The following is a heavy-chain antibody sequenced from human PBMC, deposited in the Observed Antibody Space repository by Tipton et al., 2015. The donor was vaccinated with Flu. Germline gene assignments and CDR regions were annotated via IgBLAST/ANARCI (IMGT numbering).Heavy chain of an antibody. CDR1: GYTFTGYF. CDR3: ARDLSFDY. J-gene: IGHJ4*02. CDR2: ISPSGGST. V-gene: IGHV1-46*01. Sequence: QLVQSGAEVKMPGASVKVSCKASGYTFTGYFMHWVRQAPGQRLEWVAIISPSGGSTKYTQKFQGRVTVTRDTSTSTVYMELSSLRSEDTAVYYCARDLSFDYWGQGTLVTVSS.